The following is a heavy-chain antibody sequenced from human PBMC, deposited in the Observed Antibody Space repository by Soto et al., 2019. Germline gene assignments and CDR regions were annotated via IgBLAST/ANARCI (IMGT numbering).Heavy chain of an antibody. V-gene: IGHV1-2*02. D-gene: IGHD3-10*01. Sequence: VKVSCKASGYTFTGHYMHWVRQAPGQGLEWMGWINPNSVGTNYAQKFQGRVTMTRDTSISTAYMELSRLRSDDTAVYYCAREPLVRAAHGFDIWGQGTMVTVSS. CDR1: GYTFTGHY. CDR2: INPNSVGT. J-gene: IGHJ3*02. CDR3: AREPLVRAAHGFDI.